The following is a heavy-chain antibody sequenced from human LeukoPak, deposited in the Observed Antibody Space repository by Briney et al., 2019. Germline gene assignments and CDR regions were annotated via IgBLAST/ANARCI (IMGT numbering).Heavy chain of an antibody. CDR3: ARNNGMDV. V-gene: IGHV3-7*03. Sequence: GGSLRLSCAASGFTLSNHWMTWVRQVPGRGPEWVANVNRDGSETYYLDSVKGRFTISKDNAKNSLHLQMNSLRAEDTALYHCARNNGMDVWGQGTTVIVSS. J-gene: IGHJ6*02. CDR2: VNRDGSET. CDR1: GFTLSNHW.